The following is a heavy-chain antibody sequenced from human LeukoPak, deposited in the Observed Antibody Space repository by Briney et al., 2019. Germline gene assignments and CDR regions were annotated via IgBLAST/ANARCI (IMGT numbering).Heavy chain of an antibody. D-gene: IGHD3-10*01. CDR1: GFTVSSNY. Sequence: GGSLRLSCAASGFTVSSNYMSWVRQAPGKGLEWVSVIYSGGSTYYADSVKGRFTISRDNSKNTLYLQMNSLRAEDTGVYYCARGYYYGSGSFFDYWGQGTLVTVSS. CDR2: IYSGGST. J-gene: IGHJ4*02. CDR3: ARGYYYGSGSFFDY. V-gene: IGHV3-53*01.